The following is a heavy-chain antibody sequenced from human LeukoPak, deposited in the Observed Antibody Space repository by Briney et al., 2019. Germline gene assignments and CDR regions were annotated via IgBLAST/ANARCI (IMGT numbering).Heavy chain of an antibody. CDR3: AKDGGGWLRLGVSYYYYYMDV. V-gene: IGHV3-30*02. CDR2: IRYDGSNK. Sequence: PGGSLRFSCAASGFTFSSYGMHWVRQAPGKGLEWVAFIRYDGSNKYYADSVKGRFTISRDNSKNTLYLQMNSLRAEDTAVYYCAKDGGGWLRLGVSYYYYYMDVWGKGTTVTVSS. CDR1: GFTFSSYG. J-gene: IGHJ6*03. D-gene: IGHD5-12*01.